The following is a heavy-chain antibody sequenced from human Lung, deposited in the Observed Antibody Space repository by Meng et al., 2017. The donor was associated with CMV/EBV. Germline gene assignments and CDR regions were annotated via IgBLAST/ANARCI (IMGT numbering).Heavy chain of an antibody. D-gene: IGHD2-15*01. V-gene: IGHV4-31*02. CDR1: GGSFSGGYY. J-gene: IGHJ5*02. CDR2: IYYSGST. CDR3: ARSKGYCSGGSCISRFDP. Sequence: SCTVSGGSFSGGYYWSWIRQHPGKGLELIGYIYYSGSTNYNPSLKSRVTMSIDTSKNQFSLKLTSVTAADTAVYYCARSKGYCSGGSCISRFDPWXQGTXVTVSS.